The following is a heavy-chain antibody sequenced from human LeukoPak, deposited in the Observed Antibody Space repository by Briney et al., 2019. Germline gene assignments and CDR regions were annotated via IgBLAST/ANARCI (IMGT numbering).Heavy chain of an antibody. CDR2: TYTSGST. Sequence: PSETLSLTCTVSGGSISSYDWSWTRQPAGKGLEWIGRTYTSGSTNYNPSLKSRVTMSVDMSKNQFSLKLSSMIAADTAVYYCARVSSSWYQDWYFDLWGRGTLVTVPS. J-gene: IGHJ2*01. D-gene: IGHD6-13*01. CDR1: GGSISSYD. CDR3: ARVSSSWYQDWYFDL. V-gene: IGHV4-4*07.